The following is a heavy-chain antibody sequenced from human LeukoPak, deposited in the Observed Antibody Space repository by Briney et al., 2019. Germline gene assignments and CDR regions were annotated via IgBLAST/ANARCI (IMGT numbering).Heavy chain of an antibody. J-gene: IGHJ4*02. Sequence: PSETLSLTCTVSGGSISSGGYYWSWIRQHPGKGLEWIGYIYYSGSTCYNPSLKSRVTISVDTSKNQFSLKLSSVTAADTAVYYCARGSPLYYGDYVYYFDYWGQGTLVTVSS. V-gene: IGHV4-31*03. CDR2: IYYSGST. CDR3: ARGSPLYYGDYVYYFDY. CDR1: GGSISSGGYY. D-gene: IGHD4-17*01.